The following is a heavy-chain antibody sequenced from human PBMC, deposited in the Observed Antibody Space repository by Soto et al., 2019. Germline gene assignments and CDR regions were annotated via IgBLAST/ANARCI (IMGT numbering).Heavy chain of an antibody. Sequence: GGSLRLSCAASGFTFSSYAMHWVRQAPGKGLEWVAVISYDGSNKYYADSVKGRFTTSRDNSKNTLYLQMNSLRAEDTAVYYCAGSLLTTVTTLDYWGQGTLVTVSS. J-gene: IGHJ4*02. CDR2: ISYDGSNK. CDR1: GFTFSSYA. V-gene: IGHV3-30-3*01. D-gene: IGHD4-17*01. CDR3: AGSLLTTVTTLDY.